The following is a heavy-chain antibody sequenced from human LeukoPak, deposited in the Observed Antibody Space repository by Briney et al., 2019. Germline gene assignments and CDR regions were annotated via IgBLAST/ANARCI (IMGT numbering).Heavy chain of an antibody. CDR3: VRDRTKYCSSTSCPLDY. D-gene: IGHD2-2*01. CDR2: IKPYSGGT. Sequence: ASVKVSCTASVYSFTGYYMHWVRQAPGQGLEWMGWIKPYSGGTNYAQKFQGRVTMTRDTSISTAYMELSRLRSDDTAVYYCVRDRTKYCSSTSCPLDYWGQGTLVTVSS. J-gene: IGHJ4*02. CDR1: VYSFTGYY. V-gene: IGHV1-2*02.